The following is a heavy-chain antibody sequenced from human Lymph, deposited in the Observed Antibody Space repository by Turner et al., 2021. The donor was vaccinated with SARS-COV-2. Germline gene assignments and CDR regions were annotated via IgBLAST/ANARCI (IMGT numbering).Heavy chain of an antibody. D-gene: IGHD6-13*01. Sequence: QVQLVQSGAEVKKPGSSVKVSCKASGGTCSSSADSGVRQAPGQGLEWVGVIIPMLGKANYAQKFRGRVTITPDNSTSEAYMGLSSLISEDTAGYYCARIVAPGMGGGVYYYYYGMDVWGQGTTVTVSS. CDR1: GGTCSSSA. CDR2: IIPMLGKA. V-gene: IGHV1-69*10. J-gene: IGHJ6*02. CDR3: ARIVAPGMGGGVYYYYYGMDV.